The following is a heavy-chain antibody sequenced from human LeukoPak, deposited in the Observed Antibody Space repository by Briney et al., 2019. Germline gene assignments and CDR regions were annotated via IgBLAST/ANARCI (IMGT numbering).Heavy chain of an antibody. CDR2: ISYSGSST. V-gene: IGHV3-23*01. Sequence: GGSLRLSCAASGFTFSIYAMSWVRQAPGKGLEWVSGISYSGSSTYYADSVKGRFTISRDNSKNTLYLQMNSLRAEDTALYYCAKGGPRHSYGMDVWGQGTTVTVSS. CDR1: GFTFSIYA. J-gene: IGHJ6*02. CDR3: AKGGPRHSYGMDV.